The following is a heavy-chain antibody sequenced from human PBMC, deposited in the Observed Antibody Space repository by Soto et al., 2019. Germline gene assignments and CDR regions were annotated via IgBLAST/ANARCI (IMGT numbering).Heavy chain of an antibody. CDR1: GFTFSNAW. CDR3: TVGSCSGGRCHWDDAFDT. Sequence: EVQLVESGGGLVQPGGSLRLSCAVSGFTFSNAWMTWVRQAPGKGLEWVGRIKSKTNGGTTDYAAPVKGRFTISRDDSKNTVYLQMDSLKTEDTAVYYCTVGSCSGGRCHWDDAFDTWGQGTMVTVSS. V-gene: IGHV3-15*01. J-gene: IGHJ3*02. CDR2: IKSKTNGGTT. D-gene: IGHD2-15*01.